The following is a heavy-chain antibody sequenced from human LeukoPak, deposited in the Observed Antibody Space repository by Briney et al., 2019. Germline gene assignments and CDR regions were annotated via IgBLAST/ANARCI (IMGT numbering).Heavy chain of an antibody. J-gene: IGHJ4*02. CDR1: GYTFTDYG. V-gene: IGHV1-18*01. Sequence: ASVTVSCKASGYTFTDYGISWVRQAPGQGLEWMGWISTYNGKTNYAQKLQDRVTMTTDTSTSTGYMELRSLRSDDTAVYYCARDKGTSYLSSFDYWGQGTLVTVSS. D-gene: IGHD6-6*01. CDR3: ARDKGTSYLSSFDY. CDR2: ISTYNGKT.